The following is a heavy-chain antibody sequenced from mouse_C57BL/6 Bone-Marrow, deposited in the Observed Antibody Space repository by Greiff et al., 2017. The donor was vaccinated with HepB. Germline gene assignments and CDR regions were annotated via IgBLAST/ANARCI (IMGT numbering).Heavy chain of an antibody. J-gene: IGHJ3*01. CDR2: IYPRSGNT. Sequence: VQLQQSGAELARPGASVKLSCKASGYTFTSYGISWVKQRTGQGLEWIGEIYPRSGNTYYNEKFKGKATLTADKSSSTAYMELRSLTSEDSAVYFCARGGLPPWFAYWGQGTLVTVSA. D-gene: IGHD3-3*01. V-gene: IGHV1-81*01. CDR1: GYTFTSYG. CDR3: ARGGLPPWFAY.